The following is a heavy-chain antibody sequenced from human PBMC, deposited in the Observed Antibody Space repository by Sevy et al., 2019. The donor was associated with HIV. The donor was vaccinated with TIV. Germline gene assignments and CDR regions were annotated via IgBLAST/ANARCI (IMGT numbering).Heavy chain of an antibody. CDR1: GFTLNSYW. D-gene: IGHD6-13*01. CDR3: VRAIAADGSF. CDR2: IKQDGSVK. J-gene: IGHJ4*02. Sequence: GGSLRLSCVASGFTLNSYWMSWVRQAPGKGLEWVANIKQDGSVKYYVNSVKGRFTSSRDNARNLLYLQMNSLRVEDTDLYYCVRAIAADGSFWGQGTLVTVSS. V-gene: IGHV3-7*01.